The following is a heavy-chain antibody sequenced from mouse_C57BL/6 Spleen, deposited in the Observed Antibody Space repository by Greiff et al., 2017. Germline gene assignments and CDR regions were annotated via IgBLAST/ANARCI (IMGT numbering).Heavy chain of an antibody. CDR3: ARSGADGYYYFDY. CDR1: GYTFTSYG. D-gene: IGHD2-3*01. CDR2: IYPRSGNT. V-gene: IGHV1-81*01. Sequence: VKLMESGAELARPGASVKLSCKASGYTFTSYGISWVKQRTGQGLEWIGEIYPRSGNTYYNEKFKGKATLTADKSSSTAYMELRSLTSEDSAVYFCARSGADGYYYFDYWGQGTTLTVSS. J-gene: IGHJ2*01.